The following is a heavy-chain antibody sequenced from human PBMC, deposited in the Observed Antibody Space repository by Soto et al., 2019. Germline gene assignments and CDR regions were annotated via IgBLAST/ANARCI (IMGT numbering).Heavy chain of an antibody. CDR3: ARRSGYNFYYNYYGMDV. CDR1: GGSISSSNNY. J-gene: IGHJ6*02. CDR2: IYYSGST. D-gene: IGHD3-22*01. Sequence: QLQLQESGPGLVKPSETLSLTCTVSGGSISSSNNYWGWIRQPPGKGLEWIGTIYYSGSTYYNPSLKSRVTISVDTSKNQFYLQLTSVTAADTAVYYCARRSGYNFYYNYYGMDVWGQGTTVTVSS. V-gene: IGHV4-39*01.